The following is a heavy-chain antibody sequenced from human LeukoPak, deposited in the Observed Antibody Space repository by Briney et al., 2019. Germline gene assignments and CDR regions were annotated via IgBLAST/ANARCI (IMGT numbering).Heavy chain of an antibody. CDR1: GFTFSTYG. J-gene: IGHJ4*02. D-gene: IGHD5-12*01. CDR3: ARQGAIYLATAQLDD. Sequence: GSLRLSCAASGFTFSTYGMTWVRQAPGKGLEWIGSIYYSGSTYYNPSLKSRVTISVDTSKNQFSLKLSSVTAADTAVYYCARQGAIYLATAQLDDWGQGTLVTVSS. CDR2: IYYSGST. V-gene: IGHV4-39*01.